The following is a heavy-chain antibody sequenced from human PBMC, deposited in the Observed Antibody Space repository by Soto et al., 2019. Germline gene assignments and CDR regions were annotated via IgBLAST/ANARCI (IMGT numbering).Heavy chain of an antibody. Sequence: SVKVSCKASGGTFSSYAISWVRQAPGQGLEWMGGITPIFGTANYAQKFQGRVTITADESTSTAYMELSSLRSEDTAVYYCARARLLWFGEFKSYYYYGMDVWGQGTTLTVSS. J-gene: IGHJ6*02. CDR1: GGTFSSYA. D-gene: IGHD3-10*01. CDR3: ARARLLWFGEFKSYYYYGMDV. V-gene: IGHV1-69*13. CDR2: ITPIFGTA.